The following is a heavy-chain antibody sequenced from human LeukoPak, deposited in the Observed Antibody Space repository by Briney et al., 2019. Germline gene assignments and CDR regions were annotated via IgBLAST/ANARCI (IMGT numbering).Heavy chain of an antibody. CDR2: ITGTGDGT. Sequence: PGGSLRLSCAASGFTFSTYAMTWVRQAPGKGLEWVSSITGTGDGTSAADSVKGRFTISRDNAKNSLYLQMNSLRAEDTAVYYCARGRRWLQSYYFDYWGQGTLVTVSS. D-gene: IGHD5-24*01. V-gene: IGHV3-23*01. CDR3: ARGRRWLQSYYFDY. J-gene: IGHJ4*02. CDR1: GFTFSTYA.